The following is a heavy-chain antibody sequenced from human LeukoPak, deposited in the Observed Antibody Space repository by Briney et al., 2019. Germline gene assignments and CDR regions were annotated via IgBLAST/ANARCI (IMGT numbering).Heavy chain of an antibody. CDR3: ARTTAFGY. Sequence: KSGGSLRLSCATSGFTFSDYHMNWIRQAPGKGLEWVSYISTSGSSIYYADSVKGRFTISRDNAKNSLYLQMNSLRADDTAVYYCARTTAFGYWGQGTLVTVSS. V-gene: IGHV3-11*01. CDR1: GFTFSDYH. J-gene: IGHJ4*02. D-gene: IGHD1-14*01. CDR2: ISTSGSSI.